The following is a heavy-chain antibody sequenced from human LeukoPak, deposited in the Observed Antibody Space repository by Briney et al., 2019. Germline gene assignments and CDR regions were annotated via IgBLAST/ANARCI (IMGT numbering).Heavy chain of an antibody. CDR3: ARNTPNYGDFDF. V-gene: IGHV1-8*01. CDR1: GYTFTSYD. J-gene: IGHJ4*02. Sequence: ASVKVSCKASGYTFTSYDFNWVRQAPGQGLEWLGWMNPNSDDTGYAQRFQGRVSMTRDTSITTAYMELSSLRSDDTAIYYCARNTPNYGDFDFWGQGTLVTVSS. CDR2: MNPNSDDT. D-gene: IGHD4-17*01.